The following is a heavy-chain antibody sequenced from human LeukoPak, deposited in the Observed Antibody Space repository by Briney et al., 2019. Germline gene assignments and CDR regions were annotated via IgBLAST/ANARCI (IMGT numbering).Heavy chain of an antibody. V-gene: IGHV1-3*01. Sequence: GASVKVSCKASGYTFTSYAMHWVRQAPGQRLEWMGWINAGNGNTKYSQKFQGRVTITRDTSASTAYMELSSLRSEDTAVYYCARDQAPQLLRLGFDPWGQGTLVTVSS. D-gene: IGHD2-15*01. J-gene: IGHJ5*02. CDR3: ARDQAPQLLRLGFDP. CDR2: INAGNGNT. CDR1: GYTFTSYA.